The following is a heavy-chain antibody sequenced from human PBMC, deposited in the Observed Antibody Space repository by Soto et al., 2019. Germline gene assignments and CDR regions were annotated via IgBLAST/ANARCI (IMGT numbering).Heavy chain of an antibody. D-gene: IGHD5-12*01. Sequence: QVQLQESGPGLVKPSETLSLTCTVSGGSVSSGSYYWSWIRQPPGKGLEWIGYIYYSGSTNYNPSLKSRVTISVDTSKNQFSLKLSSVTAADTAVYYCAREGYSGYDRWFDPWGQGTLVTVSS. V-gene: IGHV4-61*01. CDR1: GGSVSSGSYY. CDR2: IYYSGST. J-gene: IGHJ5*02. CDR3: AREGYSGYDRWFDP.